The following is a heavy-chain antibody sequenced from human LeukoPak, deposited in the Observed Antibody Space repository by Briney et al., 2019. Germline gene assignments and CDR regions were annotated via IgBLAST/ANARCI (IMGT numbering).Heavy chain of an antibody. J-gene: IGHJ6*03. CDR2: IYPGDPDA. Sequence: PGESLKISCKGSGYSFTTYRIGWVRQMPGEGLEWMGIIYPGDPDAKYSPSFQGQVTISADKSISTAYLQWSSLKASDTAIYYCARAGGNASPYYYYYMDVWGKGTTVTVSS. CDR1: GYSFTTYR. V-gene: IGHV5-51*01. D-gene: IGHD2-2*01. CDR3: ARAGGNASPYYYYYMDV.